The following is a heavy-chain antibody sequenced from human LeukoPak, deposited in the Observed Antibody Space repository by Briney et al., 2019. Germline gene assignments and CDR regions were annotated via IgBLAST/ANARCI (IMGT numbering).Heavy chain of an antibody. J-gene: IGHJ4*01. Sequence: SGPTLVKPPQPLTLTCTFSGFSLSASAVGVGWIRQPPGKALEWLAFIYWDGDERYSPSLQTRLTVTKDTSKNQVLLRMTNMDPVDTATYFCAHRIADRTHKGSPDYFDYWGHGILVTVSS. D-gene: IGHD1-14*01. CDR1: GFSLSASAVG. CDR2: IYWDGDE. V-gene: IGHV2-5*02. CDR3: AHRIADRTHKGSPDYFDY.